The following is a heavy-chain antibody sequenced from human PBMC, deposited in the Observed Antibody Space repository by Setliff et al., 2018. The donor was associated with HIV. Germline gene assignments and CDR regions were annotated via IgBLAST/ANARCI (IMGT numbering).Heavy chain of an antibody. CDR2: VDPEDGET. Sequence: GASVKVSCKASGYTFTDYYMHWVRQAPGKGLEWMGRVDPEDGETIYAEKFQGRVTITADTSTDTAYMELSSLRSEDTAVYYCATGPPLSSGWSQGAFDIWGQGTMVTVS. CDR3: ATGPPLSSGWSQGAFDI. CDR1: GYTFTDYY. D-gene: IGHD6-19*01. J-gene: IGHJ3*02. V-gene: IGHV1-69-2*01.